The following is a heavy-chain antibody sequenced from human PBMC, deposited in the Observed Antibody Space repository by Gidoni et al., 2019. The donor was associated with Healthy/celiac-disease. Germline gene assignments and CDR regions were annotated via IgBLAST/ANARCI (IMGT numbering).Heavy chain of an antibody. CDR3: ARAPSRLVDI. V-gene: IGHV4-59*01. CDR2: IYYSGST. CDR1: GGSISSYY. J-gene: IGHJ3*02. Sequence: QVQLQESGPGLVKPSETLSLTCTVSGGSISSYYWSWIRQPPGKGLEWIGYIYYSGSTNYNPSLKSRVTISVDTSKNQFSLKLSSVTAADTAVYYCARAPSRLVDIWGQGTMVTVSS. D-gene: IGHD3-16*01.